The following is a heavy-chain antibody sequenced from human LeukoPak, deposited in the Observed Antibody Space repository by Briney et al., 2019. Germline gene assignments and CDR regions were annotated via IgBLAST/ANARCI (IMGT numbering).Heavy chain of an antibody. CDR3: AKSGGNYYSI. J-gene: IGHJ3*02. D-gene: IGHD1-26*01. CDR2: IYPGDSDT. Sequence: KNGESLKISCKGSGYRFTSYWIGWVRQVPGKGLEWMGIIYPGDSDTIYSPSFQGQVTISADKSTSTANLQWSSLKASDTAMYYCAKSGGNYYSIWGQGTMVTVSS. CDR1: GYRFTSYW. V-gene: IGHV5-51*01.